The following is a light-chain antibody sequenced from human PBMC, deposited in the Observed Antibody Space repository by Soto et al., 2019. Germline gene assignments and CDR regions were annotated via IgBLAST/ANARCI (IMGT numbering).Light chain of an antibody. CDR1: SSDVGGYKY. Sequence: QSVLTQPPSASGSPGQSVTISCTGTSSDVGGYKYVSWYQQHPGRAPKLIIFEVNKRPSGVPDRFSGSKSGTTASLTVSGLQAEDEADYYCTSYGGSNNFVVFGGGTKVTVL. J-gene: IGLJ2*01. V-gene: IGLV2-8*01. CDR3: TSYGGSNNFVV. CDR2: EVN.